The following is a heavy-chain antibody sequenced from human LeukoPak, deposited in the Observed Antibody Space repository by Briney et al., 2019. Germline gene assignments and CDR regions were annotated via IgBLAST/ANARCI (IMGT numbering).Heavy chain of an antibody. V-gene: IGHV3-21*01. CDR1: GFTFSSYS. Sequence: PGGSLRLSCAASGFTFSSYSMNWVRQAPGKGLGWVSSISSSSSYIYYADTVNGRFNISRDNAKNSLCLQMNSLRAEDTAVYYCARTPRETSYYYDSSGYSYYYYYGMDVWGQGTTVTVSS. CDR3: ARTPRETSYYYDSSGYSYYYYYGMDV. J-gene: IGHJ6*02. CDR2: ISSSSSYI. D-gene: IGHD3-22*01.